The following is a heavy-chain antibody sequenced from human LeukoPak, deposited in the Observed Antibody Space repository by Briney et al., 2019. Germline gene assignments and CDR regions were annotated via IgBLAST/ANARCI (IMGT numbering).Heavy chain of an antibody. J-gene: IGHJ4*02. CDR3: ARVGGKYSSSGY. Sequence: QSGGTLRLSCAASGGTFSSYWMSWVRQAPGKGLEWVANIKQDGSEKYYLDSVKGRCTISRDNAKNSLYLQMNSLSAEDTAVYYCARVGGKYSSSGYWRQGTLVTVSS. CDR2: IKQDGSEK. V-gene: IGHV3-7*01. CDR1: GGTFSSYW. D-gene: IGHD6-6*01.